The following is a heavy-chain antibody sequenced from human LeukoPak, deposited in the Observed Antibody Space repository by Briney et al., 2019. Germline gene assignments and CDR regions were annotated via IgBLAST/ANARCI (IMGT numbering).Heavy chain of an antibody. Sequence: GGSLRLSCATSGFSFNGSALHWVRQASGQGLEWVGRIRSKAHRYATAYAASVKGRFTVSRDDSKNMAYLQMNSLKTEDTAIYYCTRRHYGDYVVDNWGQGTLVTVSS. V-gene: IGHV3-73*01. D-gene: IGHD4-17*01. J-gene: IGHJ4*02. CDR3: TRRHYGDYVVDN. CDR1: GFSFNGSA. CDR2: IRSKAHRYAT.